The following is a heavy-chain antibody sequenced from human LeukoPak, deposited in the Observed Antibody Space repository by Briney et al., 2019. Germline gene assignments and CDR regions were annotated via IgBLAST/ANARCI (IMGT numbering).Heavy chain of an antibody. D-gene: IGHD4-23*01. CDR2: FDPEDGET. J-gene: IGHJ6*02. CDR1: GYTLTELS. CDR3: ATRPLTVVTLYYYYGMDV. Sequence: ASVKVSCKVSGYTLTELSMHWMRQAPGKGLEWMGGFDPEDGETIYAQKFQGRVTMTEDTSTDTAYMELSSLRSEDTAVYYCATRPLTVVTLYYYYGMDVWGQGTTVTSP. V-gene: IGHV1-24*01.